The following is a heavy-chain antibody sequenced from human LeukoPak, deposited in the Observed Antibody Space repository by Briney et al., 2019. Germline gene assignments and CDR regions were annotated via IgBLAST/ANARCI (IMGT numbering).Heavy chain of an antibody. J-gene: IGHJ4*02. CDR2: ISDSGGST. Sequence: GGSLRLSCAASAFTFSSYAMSWVRQAPGKGLEWVSAISDSGGSTYYADSVKGRFTISRDNSKNTLYLQMNSLRAEDTAVYYCAKDSREYGSGSYSRYWGQGTLVTVSS. CDR3: AKDSREYGSGSYSRY. V-gene: IGHV3-23*01. CDR1: AFTFSSYA. D-gene: IGHD3-10*01.